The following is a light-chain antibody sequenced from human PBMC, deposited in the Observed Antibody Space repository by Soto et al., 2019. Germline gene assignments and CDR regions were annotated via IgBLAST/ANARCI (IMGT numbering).Light chain of an antibody. CDR1: SSDVGSYNL. V-gene: IGLV2-23*02. CDR2: EVS. Sequence: QSGLTQPASVSGSTGQSITISCTGTSSDVGSYNLVSWYQQHPGKAPKLMIYEVSKRPSGVSNRFSGSKSGNTASLTISGLQAEDEADYYCCSYAGSSSVFGTGTKVTVL. J-gene: IGLJ1*01. CDR3: CSYAGSSSV.